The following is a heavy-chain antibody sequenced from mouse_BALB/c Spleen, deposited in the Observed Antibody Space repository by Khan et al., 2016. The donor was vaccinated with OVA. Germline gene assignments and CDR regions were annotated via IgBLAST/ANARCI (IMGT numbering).Heavy chain of an antibody. CDR1: GYSFTGYF. Sequence: EVQLQESGPELVRPGASVKISCTASGYSFTGYFMNWVMQSHGKSLEWIGRINPHIGETFYNQRFKDKATLTVDESFSTAHMELRSLASEDSAVYYCTRIYRSDFDYWGQGTTLTVSS. J-gene: IGHJ2*01. D-gene: IGHD6-1*01. CDR3: TRIYRSDFDY. V-gene: IGHV1-20*02. CDR2: INPHIGET.